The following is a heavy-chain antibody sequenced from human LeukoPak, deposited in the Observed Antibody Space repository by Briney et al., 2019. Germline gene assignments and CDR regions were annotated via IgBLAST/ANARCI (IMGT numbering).Heavy chain of an antibody. V-gene: IGHV4-59*01. CDR2: IYYSGST. J-gene: IGHJ4*02. CDR3: ARVGFFTEQQLYFDY. D-gene: IGHD6-13*01. Sequence: PSETLSLTCTVSGGSISSYYWSWIRQPPGKGLEWIGYIYYSGSTNYNPSLKSRVTISVDTSKNQFSLKLSSVTAADTAVYYCARVGFFTEQQLYFDYWGQGTLVTVSS. CDR1: GGSISSYY.